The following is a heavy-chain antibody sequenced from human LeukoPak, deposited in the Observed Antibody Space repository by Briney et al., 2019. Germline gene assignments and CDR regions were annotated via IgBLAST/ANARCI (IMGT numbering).Heavy chain of an antibody. CDR3: MLGSGSYDSSDFDY. D-gene: IGHD3-22*01. CDR1: GFTFSNAW. Sequence: GGSLRLSCAASGFTFSNAWMSWVRQAPGKGLEWVGRIKSKTDGGTTDYAAPVKGRFTISRDDSKNTLYLQMNSLKTEDTAVYYCMLGSGSYDSSDFDYWGQGTLVTVSS. CDR2: IKSKTDGGTT. V-gene: IGHV3-15*01. J-gene: IGHJ4*02.